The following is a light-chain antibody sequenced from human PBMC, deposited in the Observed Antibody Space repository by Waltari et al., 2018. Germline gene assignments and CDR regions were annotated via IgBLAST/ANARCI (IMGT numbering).Light chain of an antibody. CDR2: AAS. J-gene: IGKJ4*01. Sequence: AIRITQSPSSLSASTGDRVTITCRASQGISSYLAWYQQKPGKAPKLLIYAASTLQSGVPSRFSGSGSGTDFTLTISCLQSEDFATYYCQQYYSYLPLTFGGGTEVEIK. CDR3: QQYYSYLPLT. CDR1: QGISSY. V-gene: IGKV1-8*01.